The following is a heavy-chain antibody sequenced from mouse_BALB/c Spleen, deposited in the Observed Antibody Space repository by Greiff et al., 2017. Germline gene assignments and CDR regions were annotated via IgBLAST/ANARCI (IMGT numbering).Heavy chain of an antibody. Sequence: QVQLQQSGPALVKPGASVKISCKASGYAFSSPWMNWVKQRPGQGLERIGRIYPGDGDTNYNGKFKGKATLTADKSSSTAYMQLSSLTSVDSAVYFCTRSSSSDGAMDYWGQGTSVTVAS. CDR3: TRSSSSDGAMDY. V-gene: IGHV1-82*01. CDR2: IYPGDGDT. J-gene: IGHJ4*01. CDR1: GYAFSSPW. D-gene: IGHD1-1*01.